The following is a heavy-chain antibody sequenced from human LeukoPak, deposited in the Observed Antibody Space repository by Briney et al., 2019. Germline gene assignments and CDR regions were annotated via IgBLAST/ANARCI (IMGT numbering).Heavy chain of an antibody. D-gene: IGHD4-17*01. CDR1: GFTFSSEG. CDR3: ARGQGTTGLKWFDP. V-gene: IGHV3-33*01. J-gene: IGHJ5*02. CDR2: VWYDGSNK. Sequence: GRSLRLSCAASGFTFSSEGMHWVRQDPGKGLEWVAVVWYDGSNKYYADSVKGRFTISRDNSKTTLYLQMNSLRAEDTAVYYCARGQGTTGLKWFDPWGQGTLVAVSS.